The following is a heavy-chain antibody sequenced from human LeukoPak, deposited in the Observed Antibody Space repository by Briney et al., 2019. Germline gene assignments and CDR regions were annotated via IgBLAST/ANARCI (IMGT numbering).Heavy chain of an antibody. V-gene: IGHV3-7*03. CDR1: GFTFSSYW. J-gene: IGHJ4*02. CDR2: IKQDGSEK. CDR3: AKTGGSGSYELDY. Sequence: GGSLRLSCAASGFTFSSYWMSWVRQAPGKGLEWVANIKQDGSEKYYVDSVKGRFTISRDNSKNTLYLQMNSLRAEDTAVYYCAKTGGSGSYELDYWGQGTLVTVSS. D-gene: IGHD3-10*01.